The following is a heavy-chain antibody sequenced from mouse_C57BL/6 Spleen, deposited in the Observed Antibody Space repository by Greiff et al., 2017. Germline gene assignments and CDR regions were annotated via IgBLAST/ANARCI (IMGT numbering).Heavy chain of an antibody. J-gene: IGHJ4*01. V-gene: IGHV10-1*01. CDR3: VRGHGAMDY. CDR2: ISSTSNNYAT. CDR1: GFSFNTYA. Sequence: EVQLVESGGGLVQPKGSLKLSCAASGFSFNTYAMNWVRQAPGKGLEWVARISSTSNNYATYYADSVKDRFTISRDDSESMLYLQMNNLKTEDTAMYYCVRGHGAMDYWGQGTSVTVSS.